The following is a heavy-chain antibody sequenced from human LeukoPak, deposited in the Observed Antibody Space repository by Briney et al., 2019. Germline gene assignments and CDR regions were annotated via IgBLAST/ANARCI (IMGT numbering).Heavy chain of an antibody. CDR2: ISSSGSTI. D-gene: IGHD6-19*01. CDR3: ARDLVAVAATFDY. V-gene: IGHV3-48*03. Sequence: GGSLRLSCAASGFTFSSYEMNWVRQAPGRGLEWVSYISSSGSTIYYADSVKGRFTISRDNAKNSLYPQMNSLRAEDTAVYYCARDLVAVAATFDYWGQGTLVTVSS. CDR1: GFTFSSYE. J-gene: IGHJ4*02.